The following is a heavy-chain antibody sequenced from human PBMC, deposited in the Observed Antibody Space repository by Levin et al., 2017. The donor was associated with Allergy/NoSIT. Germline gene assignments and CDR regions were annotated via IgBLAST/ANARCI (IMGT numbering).Heavy chain of an antibody. V-gene: IGHV1-18*01. D-gene: IGHD5-18*01. CDR2: ISAYNGNT. CDR3: ARAGGDTAMVTTPYWYFDL. J-gene: IGHJ2*01. Sequence: ASVKVSCKASGYTFTSYGISWVRQAPGQGLEWMGWISAYNGNTNYAQKLQGRVTMTTDTSTSTAYMELRSLRSDDTAVYYCARAGGDTAMVTTPYWYFDLWGRGTLVTVSS. CDR1: GYTFTSYG.